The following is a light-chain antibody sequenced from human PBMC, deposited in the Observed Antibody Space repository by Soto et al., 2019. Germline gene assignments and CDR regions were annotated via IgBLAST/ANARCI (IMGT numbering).Light chain of an antibody. V-gene: IGLV2-23*03. J-gene: IGLJ1*01. Sequence: QSALTQPASVSGSPGQSITISCTGASSEFATYNLVSWYQHHPGKAPKLVIFEGSRRPSGVSGRFSGSKSGNTASLTISGLQADDTADYYCCSYASYSIVFGTGTKRTVL. CDR3: CSYASYSIV. CDR1: SSEFATYNL. CDR2: EGS.